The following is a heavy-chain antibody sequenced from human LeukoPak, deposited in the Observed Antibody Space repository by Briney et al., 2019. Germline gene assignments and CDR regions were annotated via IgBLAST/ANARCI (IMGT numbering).Heavy chain of an antibody. Sequence: PGGSLRLSCAASGFTFSSYAMTWVRQAPGKGLEWVSSISGSGDYTNYADSVKGRFTISRDNSKNTLYLQMNSLRAEDTAVYYCAKERRYDFRDAFDIWGQGTMVTVSS. J-gene: IGHJ3*02. CDR3: AKERRYDFRDAFDI. CDR2: ISGSGDYT. V-gene: IGHV3-23*01. CDR1: GFTFSSYA. D-gene: IGHD3-3*01.